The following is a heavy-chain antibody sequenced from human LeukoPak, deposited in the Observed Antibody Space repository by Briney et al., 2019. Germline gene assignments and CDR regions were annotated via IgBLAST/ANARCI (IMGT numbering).Heavy chain of an antibody. J-gene: IGHJ4*02. Sequence: SETLSLTCTVSGYSISSGYYWGWIRQPPGKGLEWIGSIYHSGSTYYNPSLKSRVTISVDTSKNQFSLKLSSVTAADTAVYYCARDGRLPHYFDYWGQGTLVTVSS. CDR2: IYHSGST. V-gene: IGHV4-38-2*02. CDR3: ARDGRLPHYFDY. D-gene: IGHD6-25*01. CDR1: GYSISSGYY.